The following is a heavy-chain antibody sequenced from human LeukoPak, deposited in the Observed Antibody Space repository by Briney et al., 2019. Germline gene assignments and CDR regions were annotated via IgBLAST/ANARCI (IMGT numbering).Heavy chain of an antibody. CDR1: GFTFSSYS. CDR3: ARDSMSSGWYSGDYYFDY. CDR2: ISSSSSYI. D-gene: IGHD6-19*01. Sequence: GSLRLSCAASGFTFSSYSMNWVRQAPGKGLEWVSSISSSSSYIYYADSVKGRFTISRDNAKNSLYLQMNSLRAEDTAVYYCARDSMSSGWYSGDYYFDYWGRGTLVTVSS. J-gene: IGHJ4*02. V-gene: IGHV3-21*01.